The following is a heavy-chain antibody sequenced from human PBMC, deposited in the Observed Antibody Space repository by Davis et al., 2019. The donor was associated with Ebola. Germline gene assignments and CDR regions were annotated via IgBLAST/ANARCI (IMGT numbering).Heavy chain of an antibody. CDR1: GGSFRSYG. J-gene: IGHJ3*02. V-gene: IGHV1-69*13. CDR2: IIPPFGTT. CDR3: ARDRLGGTLPRGAFNI. D-gene: IGHD1-26*01. Sequence: AASVKVSCKVSGGSFRSYGISWVRQAPGQGLEWMAVIIPPFGTTNYAQRFQGRVTITADESTSKVYLDLISLRSDDTAVYYCARDRLGGTLPRGAFNIWGQGTKVTVSS.